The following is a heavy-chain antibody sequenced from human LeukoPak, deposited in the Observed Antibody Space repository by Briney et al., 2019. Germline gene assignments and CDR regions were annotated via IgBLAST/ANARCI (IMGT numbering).Heavy chain of an antibody. Sequence: ASVKVSCKASGYTFTSYGISWVRQAPGQGLEWMGRISAYNGNTNYAQKLQGRVTMTTDTSTSTAYMELRRLRSDDTAVYYCARTGDIVLMVYPQYFQHWGQGTLVTVSS. D-gene: IGHD2-8*01. J-gene: IGHJ1*01. CDR1: GYTFTSYG. CDR3: ARTGDIVLMVYPQYFQH. CDR2: ISAYNGNT. V-gene: IGHV1-18*04.